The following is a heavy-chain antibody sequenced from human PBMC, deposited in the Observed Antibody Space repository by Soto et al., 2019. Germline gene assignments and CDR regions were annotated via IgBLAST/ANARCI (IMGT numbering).Heavy chain of an antibody. CDR3: ARDKITGLFDS. CDR2: INHSGST. Sequence: QVQLQQWGAGLLKPSETLSLTCAVYGGSFSGYYWTWIHQPPGTGLEWIGEINHSGSTNYNPSLKSRVTISVDTSKNQFSLKLTSVTAADTAVYYCARDKITGLFDSWGQGTLVTVSS. CDR1: GGSFSGYY. V-gene: IGHV4-34*01. D-gene: IGHD2-8*02. J-gene: IGHJ4*02.